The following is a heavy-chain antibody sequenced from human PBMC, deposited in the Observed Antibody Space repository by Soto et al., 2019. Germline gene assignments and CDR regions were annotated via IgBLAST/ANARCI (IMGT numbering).Heavy chain of an antibody. CDR1: GFTFSDYY. D-gene: IGHD3-10*01. CDR3: ARDRIVGVDYGSGSYTYYYGMDV. V-gene: IGHV3-11*06. J-gene: IGHJ6*02. CDR2: ISSSSSYT. Sequence: PGGSLRLSCAASGFTFSDYYMSWIRQAPGKGLEWVSYISSSSSYTNYADSVKGRLTISRDNAKNSLYLQMNSLRAEDTAVYYCARDRIVGVDYGSGSYTYYYGMDVWGQGTTVTVSS.